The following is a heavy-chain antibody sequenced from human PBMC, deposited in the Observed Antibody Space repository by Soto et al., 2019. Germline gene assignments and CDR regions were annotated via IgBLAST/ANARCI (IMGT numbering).Heavy chain of an antibody. CDR1: GFTFSDYA. D-gene: IGHD6-19*01. CDR2: VSHDGRNT. V-gene: IGHV3-30*18. Sequence: VQLVESGGGVVQPGRSLRLSCAASGFTFSDYAMHCVRQAPGKGLAWVAVVSHDGRNTHYADSVKGRFTISRDSSKNTVSLEMTSLRAEDTAVYYCAKGGRQWLVTSDFNYWGQGDLVTVSS. CDR3: AKGGRQWLVTSDFNY. J-gene: IGHJ4*02.